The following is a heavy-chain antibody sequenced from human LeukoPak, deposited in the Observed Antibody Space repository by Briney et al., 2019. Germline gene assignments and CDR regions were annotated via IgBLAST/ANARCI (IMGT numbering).Heavy chain of an antibody. CDR3: ARDQGRFAVGWFDP. CDR2: ISGSGGST. J-gene: IGHJ5*02. V-gene: IGHV3-23*01. CDR1: GFTFSSYA. Sequence: KAGGSLRLSCAASGFTFSSYAMSWVRQAPGKGLEWVSAISGSGGSTYYADSVKGRFTISGDNSKNTLYLQMNSLRAEDTAVYYCARDQGRFAVGWFDPWGQGTLVTVSS. D-gene: IGHD3-3*01.